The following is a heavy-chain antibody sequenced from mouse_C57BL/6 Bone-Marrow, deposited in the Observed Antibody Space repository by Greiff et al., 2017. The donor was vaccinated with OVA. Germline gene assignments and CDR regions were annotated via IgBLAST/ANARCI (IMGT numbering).Heavy chain of an antibody. CDR3: TSGRIYNSNQGFAY. D-gene: IGHD2-5*01. CDR2: IYPGNGGT. CDR1: GYTFTSYG. Sequence: EVQRVESGTVLARPGASVTMSCKTSGYTFTSYGMHWVKQTPGQGLEWIGAIYPGNGGTSYNQKFKGKAKLTAVTSASTAYMELRSLKYEDSAVDYYTSGRIYNSNQGFAYWGQGTLVTVSA. J-gene: IGHJ3*01. V-gene: IGHV1-5*01.